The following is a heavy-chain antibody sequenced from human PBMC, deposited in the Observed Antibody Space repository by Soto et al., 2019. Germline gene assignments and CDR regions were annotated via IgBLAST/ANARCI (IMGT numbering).Heavy chain of an antibody. CDR2: ISGSGGST. Sequence: EVQLLESGGGLVQPGGSLRLSCAASGFTFSSYAMSWVRQAPGKGLEWVSAISGSGGSTYYADSVKGRFTISRDNSKNTLYLQMNSLRAEDTGVYYCAKDQEVAVLGAGRYFDLWGRGTLVTVSS. D-gene: IGHD6-19*01. CDR3: AKDQEVAVLGAGRYFDL. CDR1: GFTFSSYA. J-gene: IGHJ2*01. V-gene: IGHV3-23*01.